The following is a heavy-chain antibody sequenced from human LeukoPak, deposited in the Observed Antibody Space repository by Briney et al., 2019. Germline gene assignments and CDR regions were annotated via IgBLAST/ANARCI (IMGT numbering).Heavy chain of an antibody. V-gene: IGHV4-39*07. D-gene: IGHD1-26*01. CDR3: ARNSGWWELPFDY. CDR2: IYYSGST. Sequence: SETLSLTCTVSGGSISSRPYYWGWVRQPPGKGLEWIGSIYYSGSTYYNPSLKSRVTISVDTSKNQFSLKLSSVTAADTAVYYCARNSGWWELPFDYWGQGTLVTVSS. CDR1: GGSISSRPYY. J-gene: IGHJ4*02.